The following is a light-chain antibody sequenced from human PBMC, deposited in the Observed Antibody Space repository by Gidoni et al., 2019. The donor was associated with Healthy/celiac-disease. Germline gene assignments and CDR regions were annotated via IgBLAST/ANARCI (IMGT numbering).Light chain of an antibody. Sequence: EIVITQSPATLSVSPRARATLSCRASQSVSSNLAWYQQKPGQAPRLLIYGASTRAPGIPARFSGSGSGTEFTLTISSLQSEDFAVYYCQQYNNWPRTFGQGTKVEIK. V-gene: IGKV3-15*01. CDR2: GAS. J-gene: IGKJ1*01. CDR3: QQYNNWPRT. CDR1: QSVSSN.